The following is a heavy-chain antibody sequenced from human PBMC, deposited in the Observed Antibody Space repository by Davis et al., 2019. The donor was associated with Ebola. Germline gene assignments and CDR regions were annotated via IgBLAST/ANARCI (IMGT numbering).Heavy chain of an antibody. D-gene: IGHD4-11*01. CDR2: IYYSGST. CDR1: GGSISSYY. CDR3: ARDLRLYYYGMDV. J-gene: IGHJ6*02. V-gene: IGHV4-59*01. Sequence: SETLSLTCTVSGGSISSYYWSWIRQPPGKGLEWMGYIYYSGSTNYNPSLKSRVTISVDTSKNQFSLKLSSVTAADTAVYYCARDLRLYYYGMDVWGQGTTVTVSS.